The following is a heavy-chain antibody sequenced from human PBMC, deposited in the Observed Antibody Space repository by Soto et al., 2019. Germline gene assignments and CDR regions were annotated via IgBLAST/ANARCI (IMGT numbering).Heavy chain of an antibody. CDR3: AREVVGATIRLYGMDV. CDR2: INPSGGST. V-gene: IGHV1-46*01. J-gene: IGHJ6*02. Sequence: ASVKVSCKASGYTFTRYYMHWVRQAPGQGLEWMGIINPSGGSTSYAQKFQGRVTMTRGTSTSTVYMELSSLRSEDTAVYYCAREVVGATIRLYGMDVWGQGTTVTVSS. CDR1: GYTFTRYY. D-gene: IGHD1-26*01.